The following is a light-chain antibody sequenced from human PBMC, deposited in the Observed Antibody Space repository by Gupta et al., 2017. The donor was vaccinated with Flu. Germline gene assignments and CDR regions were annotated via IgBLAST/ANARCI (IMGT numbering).Light chain of an antibody. Sequence: DIRMTQSPSSLSASVGDRVTITCRASQSITNYLNWYQQKPGKAPNLLIYTASSLQSGVPSRFSGSGSGTDFTLTISSLQPEDFATYFCQQSDSTPVTFGGGTKVEIK. CDR2: TAS. J-gene: IGKJ4*01. CDR1: QSITNY. V-gene: IGKV1-39*01. CDR3: QQSDSTPVT.